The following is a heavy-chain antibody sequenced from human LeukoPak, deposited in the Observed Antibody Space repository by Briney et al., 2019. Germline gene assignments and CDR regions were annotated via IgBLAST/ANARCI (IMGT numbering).Heavy chain of an antibody. CDR2: INPNSGGT. CDR3: ARDRSGSYYDWFDP. D-gene: IGHD1-26*01. J-gene: IGHJ5*02. V-gene: IGHV1-2*02. Sequence: VASVKVSCKASGYTFTGYYMHWVRQAPGQGLEWMGWINPNSGGTSYAQKFQGRVTMTRDTSISTAYMELSRLRSDDTAVYYCARDRSGSYYDWFDPWGQGTLVTVSS. CDR1: GYTFTGYY.